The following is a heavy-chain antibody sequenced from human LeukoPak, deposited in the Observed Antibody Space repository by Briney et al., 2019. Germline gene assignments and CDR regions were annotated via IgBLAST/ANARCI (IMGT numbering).Heavy chain of an antibody. D-gene: IGHD2-2*01. V-gene: IGHV1-69*13. CDR2: IIPIFGTA. J-gene: IGHJ5*02. CDR1: GYTFTSYY. CDR3: ARRGCSSTSCYWGINWFDP. Sequence: GASVKVSCKASGYTFTSYYVHWVRQAPGQGLEWMGGIIPIFGTANYAQKFQGRVTITADESTSTAYMELSSLGSEDTAVYYCARRGCSSTSCYWGINWFDPWGQGTLVTVSS.